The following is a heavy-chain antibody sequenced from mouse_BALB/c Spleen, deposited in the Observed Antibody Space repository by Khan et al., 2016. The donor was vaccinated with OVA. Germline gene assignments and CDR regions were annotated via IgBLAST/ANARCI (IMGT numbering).Heavy chain of an antibody. CDR3: ARRNYFGYTFAY. D-gene: IGHD1-2*01. CDR1: GYTFTDYY. Sequence: QVQLKESGAELARPGASVKLSCKASGYTFTDYYINWVKQRTGQGLEWIGEISPGSGDTYYNERFKGKATLTADKSSSTASMQLSSLTSEASAVEFGARRNYFGYTFAYWGQGTLVTVSA. V-gene: IGHV1-77*01. J-gene: IGHJ3*01. CDR2: ISPGSGDT.